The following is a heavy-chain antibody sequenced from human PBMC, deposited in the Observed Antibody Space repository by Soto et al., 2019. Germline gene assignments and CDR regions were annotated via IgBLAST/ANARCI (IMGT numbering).Heavy chain of an antibody. CDR1: GYPVTAYY. V-gene: IGHV1-2*02. Sequence: QLHLVQSGAVVKKPGASVTVSCSASGYPVTAYYMHWVRQAPGRGLEWMGGINPATGAAKYTQTFQGRVTVTRDTSTSTVFMELGGLKSGDTAVFYCARGGGVGVAGSAGFDMWGQGTLVTVSS. CDR3: ARGGGVGVAGSAGFDM. D-gene: IGHD3-3*01. J-gene: IGHJ3*02. CDR2: INPATGAA.